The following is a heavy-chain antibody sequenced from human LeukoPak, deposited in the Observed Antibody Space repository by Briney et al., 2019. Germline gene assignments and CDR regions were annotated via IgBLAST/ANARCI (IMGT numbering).Heavy chain of an antibody. CDR2: ISSSSSTI. V-gene: IGHV3-48*01. J-gene: IGHJ4*02. CDR3: ARERILFDY. D-gene: IGHD2-15*01. Sequence: GGSLRLSCAASGFTFSSYSMNWVRQAPGKGLEWVSYISSSSSTIYYADSVKGRFTISRDNAKNSLYLQMNSLRAEDTAVYYCARERILFDYWGQGTLVTVSS. CDR1: GFTFSSYS.